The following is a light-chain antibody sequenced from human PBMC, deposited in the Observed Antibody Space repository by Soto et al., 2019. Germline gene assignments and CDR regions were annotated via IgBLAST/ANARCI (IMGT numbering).Light chain of an antibody. Sequence: QSVLTQPASVSGSPGQSITISCTGSSSDVGAYNFVSWYQHHPGKAPKLILYEVTTRPSGVSSRFSGSKSGNTASLTISGPQADEEPSYSCSSYTSSNTPYVFGTGTKVTVL. V-gene: IGLV2-14*01. CDR3: SSYTSSNTPYV. CDR1: SSDVGAYNF. J-gene: IGLJ1*01. CDR2: EVT.